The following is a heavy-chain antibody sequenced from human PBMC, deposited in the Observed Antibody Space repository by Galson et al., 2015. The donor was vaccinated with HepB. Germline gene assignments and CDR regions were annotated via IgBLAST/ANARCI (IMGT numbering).Heavy chain of an antibody. D-gene: IGHD2-21*01. CDR3: ARQADIVAPFDY. J-gene: IGHJ4*02. CDR1: GYSFSTHW. V-gene: IGHV5-51*01. Sequence: QSGAEVKKPGESLKISCQASGYSFSTHWIGWVRQVPRQGLEWLGIIYPGDSDTKYSPAFQGHVTISVDRSVTSAYLQWTSLKVSDTATYFCARQADIVAPFDYWGQGTLVTVSS. CDR2: IYPGDSDT.